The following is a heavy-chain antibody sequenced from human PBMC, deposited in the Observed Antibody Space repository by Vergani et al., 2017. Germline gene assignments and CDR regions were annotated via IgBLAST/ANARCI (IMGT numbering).Heavy chain of an antibody. J-gene: IGHJ5*02. CDR2: IVVGSGNT. D-gene: IGHD3-22*01. V-gene: IGHV1-58*02. CDR1: GFTFTSAA. CDR3: AADRGSSSGYSSRFDP. Sequence: QMQLVQSGPEVKTPGTSVMVSCKASGFTFTSAAMQWVRQARGQRLEWMGMIVVGSGNTNYAQKFQERFTITRDMSTSTAYMELSSLRSDDTAVYYCAADRGSSSGYSSRFDPWGQGTLVTVSS.